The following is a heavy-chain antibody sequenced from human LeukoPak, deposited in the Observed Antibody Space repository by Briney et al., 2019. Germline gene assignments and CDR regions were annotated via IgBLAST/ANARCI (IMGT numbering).Heavy chain of an antibody. V-gene: IGHV3-30-3*01. D-gene: IGHD3-22*01. Sequence: GGSLRLSCAASGFTFSSYAMHWVRQAPGKGLEWVAVISYDGSNKYYADSVKGRFTISRDNSKNTLYLQMNSLRAEDTAVYYCARGLDYYDSSGYYPTYYYYGMDVWGQGTTVTVSS. CDR3: ARGLDYYDSSGYYPTYYYYGMDV. CDR1: GFTFSSYA. CDR2: ISYDGSNK. J-gene: IGHJ6*02.